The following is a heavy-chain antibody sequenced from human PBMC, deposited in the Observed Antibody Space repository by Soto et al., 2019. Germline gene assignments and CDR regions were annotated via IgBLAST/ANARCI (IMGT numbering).Heavy chain of an antibody. CDR3: ARIEYSSSSPYYYYGMDV. CDR1: CGPIISYY. J-gene: IGHJ6*02. CDR2: IYYRGST. Sequence: SETLSLTLTVSCGPIISYYWIWILQPPGKGLEWIGYIYYRGSTNYNPSLKSGVTISVDTSKNQFSLKLSSVTAADTAVYYCARIEYSSSSPYYYYGMDVWGQGTTVTV. D-gene: IGHD6-6*01. V-gene: IGHV4-59*01.